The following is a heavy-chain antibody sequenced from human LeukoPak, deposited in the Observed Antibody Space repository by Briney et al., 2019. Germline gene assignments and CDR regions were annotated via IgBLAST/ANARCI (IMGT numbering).Heavy chain of an antibody. CDR3: AKSGPDFGDLPSEYYLDF. D-gene: IGHD4-17*01. V-gene: IGHV3-33*06. J-gene: IGHJ4*02. CDR1: GSGMPFSSYG. Sequence: PGTSLRLSCEASGSGMPFSSYGLHWVRQAPGKGLEWVAIIWYDGSNKYYADSVKGRFTISRDNSRNTLFLQMNSLRAEDTAVYYCAKSGPDFGDLPSEYYLDFWGQGTLVTVSS. CDR2: IWYDGSNK.